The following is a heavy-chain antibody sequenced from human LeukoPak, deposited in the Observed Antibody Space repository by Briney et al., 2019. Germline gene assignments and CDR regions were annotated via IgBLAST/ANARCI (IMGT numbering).Heavy chain of an antibody. Sequence: GGSLRLPCAASGFTFSSYWMHWVRQAPGKGLVWVSRISSDGGSITYADSVKGRFTISRDNDKNTVFLEMNSLRAEDTAVYYCARDGASIDDQYYGLDVWAKGPRSPSP. CDR3: ARDGASIDDQYYGLDV. CDR1: GFTFSSYW. D-gene: IGHD1-1*01. J-gene: IGHJ6*02. CDR2: ISSDGGSI. V-gene: IGHV3-74*01.